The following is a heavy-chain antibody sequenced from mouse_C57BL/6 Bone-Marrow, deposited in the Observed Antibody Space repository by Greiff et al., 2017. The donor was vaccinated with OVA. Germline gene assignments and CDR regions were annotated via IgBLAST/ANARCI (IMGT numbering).Heavy chain of an antibody. J-gene: IGHJ2*01. V-gene: IGHV1-5*01. Sequence: EVQLVESGTVLARPGASVKMSCKTSGYTFTSYWMHWVKQRPGQGLEWIGAIYPGNSDTSYNQKFKGKAKLTAVTSASTAYMELSSLTNEDSAVYYCTRKAYYSNNTKGYYFDYWGQGTTLTVSS. D-gene: IGHD2-5*01. CDR2: IYPGNSDT. CDR1: GYTFTSYW. CDR3: TRKAYYSNNTKGYYFDY.